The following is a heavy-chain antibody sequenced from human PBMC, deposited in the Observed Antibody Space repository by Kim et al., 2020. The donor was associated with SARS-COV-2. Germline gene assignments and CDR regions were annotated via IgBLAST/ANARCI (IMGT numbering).Heavy chain of an antibody. Sequence: YAQKFHGRVTITADKSTSTAYMELSSLRSEDTAVYYCARDRIVGASAFDIWGQGTMVTVSS. V-gene: IGHV1-69*04. CDR3: ARDRIVGASAFDI. J-gene: IGHJ3*02. D-gene: IGHD1-26*01.